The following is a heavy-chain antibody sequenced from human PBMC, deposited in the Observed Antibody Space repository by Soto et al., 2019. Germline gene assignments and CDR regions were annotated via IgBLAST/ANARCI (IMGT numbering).Heavy chain of an antibody. Sequence: GVLRLSCAASGFTFSSYSMNWVRQAPGKGLEWVSYISSSSSTIYYADSVKGRFTISRDNAKNSLFLQMNSLRPEDTALYYCAKDMKWGGMTTIHYFDSWGQGTLVTVSS. CDR1: GFTFSSYS. V-gene: IGHV3-48*04. CDR3: AKDMKWGGMTTIHYFDS. J-gene: IGHJ4*02. D-gene: IGHD3-16*01. CDR2: ISSSSSTI.